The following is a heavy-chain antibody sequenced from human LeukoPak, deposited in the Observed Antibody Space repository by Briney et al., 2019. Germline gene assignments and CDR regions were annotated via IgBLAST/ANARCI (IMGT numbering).Heavy chain of an antibody. Sequence: GGSLRLSCAASGFTFSDYYMSWIRQAPGKGLEWVSYISSSGSTIYYADSVKGRFTISRDNAKNSLYLQMNSLRAEDMAVYYCASQYDFWSGYYDYWGQGTLVTVSS. CDR2: ISSSGSTI. V-gene: IGHV3-11*01. D-gene: IGHD3-3*01. J-gene: IGHJ4*02. CDR1: GFTFSDYY. CDR3: ASQYDFWSGYYDY.